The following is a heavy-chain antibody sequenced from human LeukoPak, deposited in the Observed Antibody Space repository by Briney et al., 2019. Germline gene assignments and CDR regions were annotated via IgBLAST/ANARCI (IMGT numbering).Heavy chain of an antibody. CDR2: IYYSGST. Sequence: SETLSLTCTVSGGSVSSVSYYWSWIRQPPGKGLEWIAYIYYSGSTNYHPSLKSRVTISVDTSKNQFSLKLSSVTAADTAVYYCARELVGAPGWFDPWGQGTLVTVSS. CDR3: ARELVGAPGWFDP. CDR1: GGSVSSVSYY. J-gene: IGHJ5*02. D-gene: IGHD1-26*01. V-gene: IGHV4-61*01.